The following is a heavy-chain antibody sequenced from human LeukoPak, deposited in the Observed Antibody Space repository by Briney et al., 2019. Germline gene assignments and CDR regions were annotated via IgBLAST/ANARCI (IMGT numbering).Heavy chain of an antibody. V-gene: IGHV4-59*02. CDR3: AKDASIRGLGGLFDWFDP. CDR2: ISYNGGT. CDR1: GGSVSTYY. Sequence: SETLSLTCTVSGGSVSTYYWSWIRQTPGKGLEWIGYISYNGGTDYGPSLKSRVTMSLDTSKNQFSLKLSSVTAADTAAYYCAKDASIRGLGGLFDWFDPWGQGTLVTVSS. J-gene: IGHJ5*02. D-gene: IGHD3-10*01.